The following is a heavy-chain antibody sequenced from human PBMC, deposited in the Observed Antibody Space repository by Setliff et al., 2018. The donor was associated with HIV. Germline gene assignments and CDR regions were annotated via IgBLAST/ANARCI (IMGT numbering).Heavy chain of an antibody. V-gene: IGHV1-24*01. CDR1: GGTFSSYA. D-gene: IGHD6-13*01. CDR2: FDPEDGKT. CDR3: ATLRSNWYPY. J-gene: IGHJ4*02. Sequence: ASVKVSCKASGGTFSSYAISWVRQAPGKGLEWMGGFDPEDGKTIYAQKFQGRVTMTEDTSTDTAYMELSGLRSEDTAVYYCATLRSNWYPYWGQGTLVTVSS.